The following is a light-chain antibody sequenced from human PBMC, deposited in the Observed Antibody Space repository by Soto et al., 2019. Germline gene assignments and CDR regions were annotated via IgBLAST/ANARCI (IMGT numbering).Light chain of an antibody. V-gene: IGKV1-39*01. CDR2: AAS. CDR1: QSIRSY. CDR3: QQTASPPYT. Sequence: DIQMTQSPSSLAASVGDRVIITCRSSQSIRSYLNWYQHKPGKAPKLQISAASSLQRGVASRFSGSGSGTDFTLIINSLHPEDVATYFFQQTASPPYTFGQGTQLEI. J-gene: IGKJ2*01.